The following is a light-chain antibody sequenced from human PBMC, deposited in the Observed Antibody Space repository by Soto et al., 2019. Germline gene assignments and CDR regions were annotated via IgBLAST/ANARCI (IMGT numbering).Light chain of an antibody. V-gene: IGLV1-40*01. CDR3: QAYDYSLTASV. CDR2: GNR. J-gene: IGLJ3*02. CDR1: SSNLGAGYD. Sequence: QSVLTQQPSVSGSPGQTVTLSCTGNSSNLGAGYDVHWYKQVPGAAPKLVIFGNRNRPSGVPERFSGSKSGTSACLAITGLQAEYEADYYCQAYDYSLTASVFGGGTEVTVL.